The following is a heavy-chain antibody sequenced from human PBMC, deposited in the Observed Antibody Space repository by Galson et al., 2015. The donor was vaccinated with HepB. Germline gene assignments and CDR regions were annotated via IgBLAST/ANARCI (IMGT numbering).Heavy chain of an antibody. CDR2: ISSSSSYT. CDR1: GFTFSDYY. V-gene: IGHV3-11*06. CDR3: ARVMGSGWHFFDY. Sequence: SLRLSCAASGFTFSDYYMSWIRQAPGKGLEWVSYISSSSSYTNYADSVKGRFTISRDNAKNSLYLQMNSLRAEDTAVYYCARVMGSGWHFFDYWGQGTLVTVSS. D-gene: IGHD6-19*01. J-gene: IGHJ4*02.